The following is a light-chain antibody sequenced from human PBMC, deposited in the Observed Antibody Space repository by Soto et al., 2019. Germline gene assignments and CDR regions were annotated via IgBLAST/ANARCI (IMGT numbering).Light chain of an antibody. V-gene: IGKV3-20*01. CDR1: QSVSSGF. CDR3: QQYGGSPPCH. J-gene: IGKJ2*01. CDR2: GAS. Sequence: ELGLTQSPGTLPLSPGERATLSCRASQSVSSGFLAWSQQIPGQAPRLLIYGASNRATGIPDRFSGSGSGTDFTLTINRLEPEDFAMHYCQQYGGSPPCHFAQGTKVEIK.